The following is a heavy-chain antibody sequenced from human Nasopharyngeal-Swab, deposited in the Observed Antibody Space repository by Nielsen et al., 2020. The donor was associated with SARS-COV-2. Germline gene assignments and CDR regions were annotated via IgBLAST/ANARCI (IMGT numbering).Heavy chain of an antibody. V-gene: IGHV3-7*01. CDR1: GFTFSSYW. CDR3: ARSYSSGWREYYYYGMDV. D-gene: IGHD6-19*01. J-gene: IGHJ6*02. Sequence: GGSLRLSCAASGFTFSSYWMSWVRQAPGKGLEWVAKIKQDGSEKTYVDSVKGRFTISSDNAKNSLYLQMNSLRAEDTAVYYCARSYSSGWREYYYYGMDVWGQGTTVTVSS. CDR2: IKQDGSEK.